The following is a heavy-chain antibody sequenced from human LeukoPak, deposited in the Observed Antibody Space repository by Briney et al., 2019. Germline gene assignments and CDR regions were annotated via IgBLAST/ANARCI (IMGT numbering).Heavy chain of an antibody. J-gene: IGHJ6*03. D-gene: IGHD6-13*01. V-gene: IGHV3-43*01. CDR3: AKGKHSSSWYDYYYMDV. CDR1: GFTFDDYT. Sequence: GGSLRLSCAASGFTFDDYTMHWVRQAPGKGLEWVSLISWDGGSTYYADSVKGRFTISRDNSRNSLYLQMNSLRTEDTALYYCAKGKHSSSWYDYYYMDVWGKGTTVTVSS. CDR2: ISWDGGST.